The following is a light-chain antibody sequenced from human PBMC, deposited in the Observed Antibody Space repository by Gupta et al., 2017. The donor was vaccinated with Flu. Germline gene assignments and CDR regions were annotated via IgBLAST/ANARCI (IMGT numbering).Light chain of an antibody. CDR2: EDN. Sequence: QSVLTQPPSVSAPPGQKVTIPCSGSSSNIGNNYVSWYQQFPGTAPKLLIYEDNKRPSGIPDRFSGSKSGTSATLGITGLQTGDEADYYCGTWDSSLSAGGVFGGGTKLTVL. CDR3: GTWDSSLSAGGV. V-gene: IGLV1-51*02. CDR1: SSNIGNNY. J-gene: IGLJ3*02.